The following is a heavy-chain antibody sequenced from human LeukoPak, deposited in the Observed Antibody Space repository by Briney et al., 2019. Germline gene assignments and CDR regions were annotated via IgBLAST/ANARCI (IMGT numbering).Heavy chain of an antibody. CDR3: ARDGYFDL. J-gene: IGHJ2*01. CDR2: ISAHNGNT. CDR1: GYTFTTQG. V-gene: IGHV1-18*01. Sequence: ASVKVSCKASGYTFTTQGIAWVRQAPGQGLGWMGWISAHNGNTNYAQSLQGRVTMTTDTSTNTAYMELRSLRSDDTAVYYCARDGYFDLWGRGTLVTVSS.